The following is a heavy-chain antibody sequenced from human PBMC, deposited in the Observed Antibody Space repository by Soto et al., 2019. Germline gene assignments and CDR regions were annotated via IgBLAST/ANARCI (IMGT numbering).Heavy chain of an antibody. Sequence: SETLSLTCTVSGGYMISYYWSWIRQPPGRGLEWIGFIYYAGSTKYNPSLNSRVTISVDTSKNQFSLTVTSVTAADTAVYYCARQIVATETFDYWGQGTLVTVSS. CDR1: GGYMISYY. J-gene: IGHJ4*02. D-gene: IGHD5-12*01. CDR3: ARQIVATETFDY. V-gene: IGHV4-59*08. CDR2: IYYAGST.